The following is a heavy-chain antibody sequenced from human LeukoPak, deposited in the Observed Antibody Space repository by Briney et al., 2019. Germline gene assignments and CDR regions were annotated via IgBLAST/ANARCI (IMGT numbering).Heavy chain of an antibody. V-gene: IGHV3-23*01. D-gene: IGHD1-20*01. CDR1: GFTFSSYA. CDR3: ATTYNWNYFDY. Sequence: GGSLRLSCAASGFTFSSYAMSWVRQAPGKGLEWVSAINGSGGSTYHAASVKGRFTISRDNSKNTLYLQMNSLRAEDTAVYYCATTYNWNYFDYWGQGTLVTVSS. J-gene: IGHJ4*02. CDR2: INGSGGST.